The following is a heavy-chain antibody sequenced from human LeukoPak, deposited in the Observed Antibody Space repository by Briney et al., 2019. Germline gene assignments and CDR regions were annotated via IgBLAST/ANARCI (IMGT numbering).Heavy chain of an antibody. J-gene: IGHJ4*02. D-gene: IGHD5-18*01. CDR1: GFTFSSYS. Sequence: GGSLRLSCAASGFTFSSYSMNWVRQAPGKGLEWVSYISSSGSTIYYADSVKGRFTISRDNAKNSLYLQMNSLRAEDTAVYYCARDHSYGYSDYWGQGTLVTVSS. CDR3: ARDHSYGYSDY. CDR2: ISSSGSTI. V-gene: IGHV3-48*04.